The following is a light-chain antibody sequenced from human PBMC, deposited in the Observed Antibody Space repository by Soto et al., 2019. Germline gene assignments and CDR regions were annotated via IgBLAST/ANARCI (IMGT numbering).Light chain of an antibody. J-gene: IGKJ1*01. CDR3: QQYNNWPWT. CDR1: QSVSSN. V-gene: IGKV3-15*01. CDR2: GAS. Sequence: EIVMTQSPATPSLSPGERATLSCRASQSVSSNLAWYQQKPGQAPRLLIYGASTRATGIPDRFRGSGSGTEFTLTISSLQSEDLAVYYCQQYNNWPWTFGQGTKVEI.